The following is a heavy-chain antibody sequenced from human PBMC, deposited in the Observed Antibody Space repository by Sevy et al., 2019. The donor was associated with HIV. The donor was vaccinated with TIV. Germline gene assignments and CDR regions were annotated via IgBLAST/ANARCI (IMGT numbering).Heavy chain of an antibody. CDR1: GFTFDEYA. CDR3: AKDSRRFGESHFDS. D-gene: IGHD3-10*01. J-gene: IGHJ4*02. V-gene: IGHV3-43D*03. Sequence: GGSLRLSCEASGFTFDEYAMHWVRQAPGKALEWVSLITWDGVTYYADSVKGRFTISRDKSKNFLYLQMNRLSGEDTALYYCAKDSRRFGESHFDSWGQGTLVTVSS. CDR2: ITWDGVT.